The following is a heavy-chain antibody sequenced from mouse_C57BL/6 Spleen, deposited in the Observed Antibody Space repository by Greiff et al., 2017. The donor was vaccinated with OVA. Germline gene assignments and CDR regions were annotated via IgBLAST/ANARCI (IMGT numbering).Heavy chain of an antibody. D-gene: IGHD2-2*01. Sequence: VQRVESGAELARPGASVKLSCKASGYTFTSYGISWVKQRTGQGLEWIGEIYPRSGNTYYNEKFKGKATLTADKSSSTAYMELRSLTSEDSAVYFCARGYDDGFAYWGQGTLVTVSA. CDR2: IYPRSGNT. J-gene: IGHJ3*01. V-gene: IGHV1-81*01. CDR3: ARGYDDGFAY. CDR1: GYTFTSYG.